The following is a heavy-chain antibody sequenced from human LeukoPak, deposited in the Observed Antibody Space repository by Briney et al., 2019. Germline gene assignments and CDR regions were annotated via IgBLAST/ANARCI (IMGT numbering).Heavy chain of an antibody. CDR2: IYYTGIT. V-gene: IGHV4-39*01. CDR1: GDSISSSSYF. D-gene: IGHD1-14*01. J-gene: IGHJ2*01. Sequence: SETLSLTCTVSGDSISSSSYFWGWIRQPPGKGLEWIGSIYYTGITHYNPSLKSRVTISVDTSKNQFSLRLSSVTATDTAVYYCARRGSGASLEYYFDLWGRGTLVTVPS. CDR3: ARRGSGASLEYYFDL.